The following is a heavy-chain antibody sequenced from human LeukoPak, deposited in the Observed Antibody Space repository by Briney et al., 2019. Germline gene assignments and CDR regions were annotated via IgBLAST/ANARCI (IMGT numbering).Heavy chain of an antibody. CDR1: GFTFSSYW. CDR3: AKGSSVVTSGSDY. J-gene: IGHJ4*02. D-gene: IGHD4-23*01. CDR2: ISDGGSTT. Sequence: PGGSLRLSCAASGFTFSSYWMHWVRQAPGKGLVWVSRISDGGSTTTYADSVKGRFTISRDNAKNTLYLQMNSLRAEDTAVYYCAKGSSVVTSGSDYWGQGTLVTVSS. V-gene: IGHV3-74*01.